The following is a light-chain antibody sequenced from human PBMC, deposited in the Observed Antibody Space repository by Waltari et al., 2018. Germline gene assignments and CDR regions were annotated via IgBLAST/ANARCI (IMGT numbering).Light chain of an antibody. CDR1: QGIKID. CDR2: AAS. J-gene: IGKJ2*01. CDR3: LQSYNLPPT. V-gene: IGKV1-39*01. Sequence: DIQMTQSPSSLSASVGDRVTITCRATQGIKIDLLWYQQRPGRAPRLLIHAASRLYNGVPSRFSGGGSGTDFSLTINGLEPEDSAIYYCLQSYNLPPTFGQGAKLEI.